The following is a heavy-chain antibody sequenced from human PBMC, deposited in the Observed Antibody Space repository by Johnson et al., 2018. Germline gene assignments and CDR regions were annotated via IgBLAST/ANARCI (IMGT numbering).Heavy chain of an antibody. CDR2: IYYSGNA. D-gene: IGHD2-2*01. CDR3: ATMPGNDAFDI. V-gene: IGHV4-30-4*01. Sequence: QVQLQESGPGLVKPTQTLSLTCTVSGGSVTSSDYYWSWIRQPPGRGLEWIGYIYYSGNAYYNPSLKSRVTLSVDTSKNQFSLKLGSVTAADTAVSHCATMPGNDAFDIWGQGTVVTVSS. J-gene: IGHJ3*02. CDR1: GGSVTSSDYY.